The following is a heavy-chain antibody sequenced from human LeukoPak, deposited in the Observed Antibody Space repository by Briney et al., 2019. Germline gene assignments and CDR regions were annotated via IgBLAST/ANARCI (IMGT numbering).Heavy chain of an antibody. J-gene: IGHJ4*02. CDR1: GFTFSSYG. D-gene: IGHD3-3*01. CDR3: TRPRYYDFWSGYYVFDY. V-gene: IGHV3-30*03. Sequence: GRSLRLSCAASGFTFSSYGMHWVRQAPGKGLEWVAVISYDGSNKYYADSVKGRFTISRDNSKNTLYLQMNSLRAEDTAVYYCTRPRYYDFWSGYYVFDYWGQGTLVTVSS. CDR2: ISYDGSNK.